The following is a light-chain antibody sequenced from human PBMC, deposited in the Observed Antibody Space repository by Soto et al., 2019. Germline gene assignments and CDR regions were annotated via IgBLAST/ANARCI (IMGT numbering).Light chain of an antibody. CDR2: EGS. Sequence: QSVLTQPASVSGSLGQSIAISCTGTSGDLGSYNLVSWYQQHPGKAPKLMIYEGSERPSGISNRFSGSKSGNTASLTISGLKAEDEADYYCSSYAGGDILVFGGGTKLTVL. V-gene: IGLV2-23*01. J-gene: IGLJ3*02. CDR3: SSYAGGDILV. CDR1: SGDLGSYNL.